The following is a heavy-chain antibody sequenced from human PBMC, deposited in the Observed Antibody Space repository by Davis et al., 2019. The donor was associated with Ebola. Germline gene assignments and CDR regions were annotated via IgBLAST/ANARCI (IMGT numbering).Heavy chain of an antibody. V-gene: IGHV1-46*01. CDR2: IDPTTGRT. Sequence: ASVKVSCKASGYTFTTSNMHWVRQAPGQGLEWMGIIDPTTGRTTYAQKFQGRVAMTRDTSTTTVYMELSSLRSEYTAVYHCAKGLGYSTSTSCHSLFDDWGQGTLVTVSS. J-gene: IGHJ4*02. D-gene: IGHD2-2*02. CDR1: GYTFTTSN. CDR3: AKGLGYSTSTSCHSLFDD.